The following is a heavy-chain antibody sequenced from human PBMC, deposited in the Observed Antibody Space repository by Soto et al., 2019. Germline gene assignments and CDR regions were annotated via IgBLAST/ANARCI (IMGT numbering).Heavy chain of an antibody. D-gene: IGHD3-16*01. CDR1: GGSFSGYY. Sequence: SETLSLTCAVYGGSFSGYYWSWIRQPPGKGLEWIGEINHSGTTYYNPSLQGRVAFSVDTSKTHFSLKLTSVTAADTAVYFCARGLGGVSLDYFDLWGQGTQVTVSS. J-gene: IGHJ4*02. CDR3: ARGLGGVSLDYFDL. V-gene: IGHV4-34*09. CDR2: INHSGTT.